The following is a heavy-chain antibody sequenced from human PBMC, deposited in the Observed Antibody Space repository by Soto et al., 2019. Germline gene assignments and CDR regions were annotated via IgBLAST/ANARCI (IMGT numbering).Heavy chain of an antibody. D-gene: IGHD2-15*01. CDR1: GYTFTSYA. V-gene: IGHV1-3*01. Sequence: ASVKVSCKVSGYTFTSYAMHWVRQAPGQRLEWMGWINAGNGNTKYSQKLQGRVTITRDTSASTAYMELSSLRSEDTAVYYCARESRYCSGGSCYFLPGIDYWGQGTLVTVSS. CDR2: INAGNGNT. CDR3: ARESRYCSGGSCYFLPGIDY. J-gene: IGHJ4*02.